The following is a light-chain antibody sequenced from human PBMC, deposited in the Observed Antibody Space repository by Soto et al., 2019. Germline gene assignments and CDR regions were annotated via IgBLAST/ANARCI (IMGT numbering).Light chain of an antibody. J-gene: IGLJ2*01. Sequence: QAVVTQPPSASGTPGQRVTISCSGSRSNIGSNTVHWYQHLPGTAPKLLIYNFNERPSGVPDRFSGSKSGTSASLAISGLQSDDEADYYCAAWDDSLNGPAFGGGTKLTVL. V-gene: IGLV1-44*01. CDR3: AAWDDSLNGPA. CDR2: NFN. CDR1: RSNIGSNT.